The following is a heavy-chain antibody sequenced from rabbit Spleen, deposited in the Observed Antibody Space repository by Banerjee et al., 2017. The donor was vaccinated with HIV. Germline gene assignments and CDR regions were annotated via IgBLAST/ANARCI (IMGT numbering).Heavy chain of an antibody. CDR2: INTATAKG. V-gene: IGHV1S45*01. CDR3: VRSSGWGMNFFKL. D-gene: IGHD4-1*01. J-gene: IGHJ4*01. CDR1: GFSFSGRDV. Sequence: QQHLVESGGGLVKPEGSLTLTCKASGFSFSGRDVMCWVRQAPGKGLEWIGCINTATAKGVYATWAKGRFTISRTSSTTVTLQMTSLTATDTATYFCVRSSGWGMNFFKLWGQGTLVTVS.